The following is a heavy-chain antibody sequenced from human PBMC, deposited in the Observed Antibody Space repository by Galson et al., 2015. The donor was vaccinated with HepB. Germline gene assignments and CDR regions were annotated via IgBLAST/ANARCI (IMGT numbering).Heavy chain of an antibody. V-gene: IGHV1-69*13. CDR1: GGTFSSYA. Sequence: SVKVSCKASGGTFSSYAISWVRQAPGQGLEWMGGIIPILGTANYAQKFQGRVTITADESTSTAYMELSSLRSEDTAVYYCARDYYYDSSGYYEERYFDYWGQGTLVTVSS. CDR3: ARDYYYDSSGYYEERYFDY. J-gene: IGHJ4*02. CDR2: IIPILGTA. D-gene: IGHD3-22*01.